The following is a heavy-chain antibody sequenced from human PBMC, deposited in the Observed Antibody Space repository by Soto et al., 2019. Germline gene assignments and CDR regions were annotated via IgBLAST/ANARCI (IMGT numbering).Heavy chain of an antibody. CDR1: GGSISSYY. D-gene: IGHD2-2*01. CDR2: IYYSGST. Sequence: SETLSLTCTVSGGSISSYYWSWIRQPPGKGLEWIGYIYYSGSTNYNPSLKSRVTISVDTSKNQFSLKLSSVTAADTAVYYCARDGGVPAAPHYYGMDVWGQGTTVTAP. J-gene: IGHJ6*02. CDR3: ARDGGVPAAPHYYGMDV. V-gene: IGHV4-59*01.